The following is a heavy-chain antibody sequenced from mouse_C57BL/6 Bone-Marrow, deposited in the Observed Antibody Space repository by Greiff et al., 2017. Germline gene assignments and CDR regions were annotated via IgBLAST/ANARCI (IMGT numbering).Heavy chain of an antibody. CDR3: ARPLMDY. CDR1: GYTFTSYW. CDR2: IDPSDSYT. V-gene: IGHV1-50*01. Sequence: QVQLQQSGAELVKPGASVKLSCKASGYTFTSYWMQWVKQRPGQGLEWIGEIDPSDSYTNYNQKFKGKATLTVDTSSSTAYMQLSSLTSEDSAVYYCARPLMDYWGQGTSVTVSS. J-gene: IGHJ4*01.